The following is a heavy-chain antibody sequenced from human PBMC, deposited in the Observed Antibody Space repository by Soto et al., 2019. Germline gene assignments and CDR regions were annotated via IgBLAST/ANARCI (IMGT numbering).Heavy chain of an antibody. CDR1: GGSISSYY. CDR3: ARELFGRSVWFDP. D-gene: IGHD3-10*01. CDR2: IYYSGST. V-gene: IGHV4-59*01. Sequence: ARSSETLSLTCTVSGGSISSYYWSWIRQPPGKGLEWIGYIYYSGSTNYNPSLKSRVTISVDTSKNQFSLKLSSVTAADTAVYYCARELFGRSVWFDPWGQGTLVTVSS. J-gene: IGHJ5*02.